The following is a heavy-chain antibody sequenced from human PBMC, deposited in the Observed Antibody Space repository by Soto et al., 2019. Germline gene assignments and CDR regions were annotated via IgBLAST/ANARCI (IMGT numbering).Heavy chain of an antibody. CDR2: IYHSGST. Sequence: PSETMSLTCTVPGGSIRVSEDFWGWIRQPPGKALEWIASIYHSGSTYYNPSLKSRVTMSVDTSNNQFALTLNSVTAADTAVYFCARDSGWFDPWGQGTLVTVSS. J-gene: IGHJ5*02. V-gene: IGHV4-39*01. CDR1: GGSIRVSEDF. CDR3: ARDSGWFDP. D-gene: IGHD7-27*01.